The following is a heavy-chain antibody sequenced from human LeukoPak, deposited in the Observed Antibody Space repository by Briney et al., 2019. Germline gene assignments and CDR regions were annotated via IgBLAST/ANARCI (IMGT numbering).Heavy chain of an antibody. V-gene: IGHV3-33*01. CDR3: ARGASRVVAATEGGY. CDR2: IWYDGSNK. J-gene: IGHJ4*02. Sequence: GGSLRLSCAASGFTFSSYGMHWVRQAPGKGLEWVAVIWYDGSNKYYADSVKGRFTISRDNSKNTLYPQMNSLRAEDTAVYYCARGASRVVAATEGGYWGQGTLVTVSS. D-gene: IGHD2-15*01. CDR1: GFTFSSYG.